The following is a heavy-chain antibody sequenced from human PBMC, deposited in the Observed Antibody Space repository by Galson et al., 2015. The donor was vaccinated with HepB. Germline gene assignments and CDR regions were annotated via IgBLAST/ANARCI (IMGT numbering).Heavy chain of an antibody. CDR3: ARDVQGAFDI. Sequence: SLRLSCAASGFTFSNYHMNWVRQAPGGGLEWVSSISSSSSYIYYADSVKGRFTISRDNAKNSLYLQMNSLRAEDTAVYYCARDVQGAFDIWGQGTMVTVSS. CDR1: GFTFSNYH. V-gene: IGHV3-21*01. CDR2: ISSSSSYI. J-gene: IGHJ3*02.